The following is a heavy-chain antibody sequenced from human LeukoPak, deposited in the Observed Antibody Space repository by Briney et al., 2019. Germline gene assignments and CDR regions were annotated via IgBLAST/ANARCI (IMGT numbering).Heavy chain of an antibody. V-gene: IGHV4-34*01. CDR1: GGSFSGYY. CDR2: INHSGST. CDR3: ARVRFLEWLYYYYYYMDV. J-gene: IGHJ6*03. Sequence: SETLSLTCAVYGGSFSGYYWSWIRQPPGKGLEWIGEINHSGSTNYNPSLKSRVTISVDTSKNQFSLKLSSVTAADTAVYYCARVRFLEWLYYYYYYMDVWGKGTTVTVSS. D-gene: IGHD3-3*01.